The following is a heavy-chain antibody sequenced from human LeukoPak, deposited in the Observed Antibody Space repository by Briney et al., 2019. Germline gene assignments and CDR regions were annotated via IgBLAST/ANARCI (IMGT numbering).Heavy chain of an antibody. J-gene: IGHJ6*03. D-gene: IGHD5-12*01. CDR3: ATYSGYDFYYYYYYMDV. V-gene: IGHV4-34*01. CDR1: GGSFSGYY. Sequence: PSETLSLTCAVYGGSFSGYYWSWIRQPPGKGLEWIGEINHSGSTNYNPSLKSRVTISVDTSKNQFSLKLSSVTAADTAVYYCATYSGYDFYYYYYYMDVWGKGTTVTVSS. CDR2: INHSGST.